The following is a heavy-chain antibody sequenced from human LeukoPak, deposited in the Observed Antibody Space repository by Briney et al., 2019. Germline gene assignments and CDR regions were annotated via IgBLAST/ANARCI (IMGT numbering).Heavy chain of an antibody. CDR2: IKTDGSST. Sequence: GGSLRLSCAASGFTFSSYWMHWVRQVPGKKLMWVSQIKTDGSSTIYADSVKGRFTVSRDNSKNTLYLQIHSLRVEDTAIYYCVRDGPAADWVLDYWGQGTLDTVSS. CDR3: VRDGPAADWVLDY. V-gene: IGHV3-74*01. D-gene: IGHD3-9*01. J-gene: IGHJ4*02. CDR1: GFTFSSYW.